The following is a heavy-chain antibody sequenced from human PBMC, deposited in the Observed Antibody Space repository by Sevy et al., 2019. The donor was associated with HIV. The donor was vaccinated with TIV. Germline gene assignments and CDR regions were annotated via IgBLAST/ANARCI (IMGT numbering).Heavy chain of an antibody. CDR1: GFSFSTYS. D-gene: IGHD2-15*01. V-gene: IGHV3-48*02. CDR3: AASAAGASTLYYFDF. J-gene: IGHJ4*02. Sequence: GGSLRLSCAASGFSFSTYSMNWVRQAPGKGLEWVSYISTSSSTIYYAESLKGRFTISRDNDRRSRYLQMNSVRDEDTNVYYCAASAAGASTLYYFDFWGQRTLLTVSS. CDR2: ISTSSSTI.